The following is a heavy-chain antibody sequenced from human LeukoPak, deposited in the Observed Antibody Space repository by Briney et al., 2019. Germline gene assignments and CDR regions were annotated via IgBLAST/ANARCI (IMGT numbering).Heavy chain of an antibody. D-gene: IGHD5-18*01. CDR1: GGTFSSYT. CDR2: IIPILGIA. V-gene: IGHV1-69*02. CDR3: ARARQGGKEISRGYSYGAFDY. Sequence: GASVKVSCKASGGTFSSYTISWVRQAPGQGLEWMGRIIPILGIANYAQKFQGRVTITADKSTSTAYMELSSLRSEDTAVYYCARARQGGKEISRGYSYGAFDYWGQGTLVTVSS. J-gene: IGHJ4*02.